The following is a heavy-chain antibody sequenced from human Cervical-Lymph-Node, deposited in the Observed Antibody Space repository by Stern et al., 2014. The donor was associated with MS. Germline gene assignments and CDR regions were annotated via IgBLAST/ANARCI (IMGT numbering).Heavy chain of an antibody. J-gene: IGHJ4*02. CDR2: VSYDGTQR. V-gene: IGHV3-30-3*01. Sequence: QVQLVQSGGGVVPPGRSLRLSCVVSGFPFSTYAMHWVRQAPGKGLEWVAFVSYDGTQRNSTDSVKARFTISRDNSKNTLYLHMNSLRDEDTAVYFCARGGRGVGLEYWGQGALVTVSS. CDR3: ARGGRGVGLEY. CDR1: GFPFSTYA. D-gene: IGHD3-10*01.